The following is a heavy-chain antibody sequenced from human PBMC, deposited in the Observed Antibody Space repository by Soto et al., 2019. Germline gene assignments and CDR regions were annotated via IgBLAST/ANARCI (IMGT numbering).Heavy chain of an antibody. CDR1: GYTFTSYT. J-gene: IGHJ4*02. CDR2: IDAGNGNT. V-gene: IGHV1-3*01. CDR3: ARDDSSDRPTLFDY. D-gene: IGHD2-21*01. Sequence: ASVKVSCKASGYTFTSYTIHWVRQAPGQRPEWMGWIDAGNGNTKYSQKFQGRVTISRDTSATTTYMELSSLRSEDTAMYYCARDDSSDRPTLFDYWGQGTQVTVSS.